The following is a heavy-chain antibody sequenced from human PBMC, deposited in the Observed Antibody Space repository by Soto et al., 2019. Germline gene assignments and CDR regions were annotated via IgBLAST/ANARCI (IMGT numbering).Heavy chain of an antibody. CDR1: GGSISSYH. CDR3: ARSYSGTFYGYDT. Sequence: ETLSLTCTVSGGSISSYHWSWIRQSPGKGLEWIGYVFYTGSTKYNPALKRRVTISVDTSKNQFSLKLSSVSAADTGLYYCARSYSGTFYGYDTWGQGILVTVSS. CDR2: VFYTGST. J-gene: IGHJ5*02. D-gene: IGHD1-26*01. V-gene: IGHV4-59*01.